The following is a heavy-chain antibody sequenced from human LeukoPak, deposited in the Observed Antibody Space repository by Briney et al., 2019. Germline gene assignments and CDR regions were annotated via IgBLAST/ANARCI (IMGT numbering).Heavy chain of an antibody. CDR2: IYYSGST. CDR1: GGSISSYY. D-gene: IGHD3-3*01. Sequence: SETLSLTCTVSGGSISSYYWSWIRQPPGKGLEWIGYIYYSGSTNYNPSFKSRVTISVDTSKNQFSLKLSSVTAADTAVYYCARIDFWSGYFDYWGQGTLVTVSS. J-gene: IGHJ4*02. V-gene: IGHV4-59*01. CDR3: ARIDFWSGYFDY.